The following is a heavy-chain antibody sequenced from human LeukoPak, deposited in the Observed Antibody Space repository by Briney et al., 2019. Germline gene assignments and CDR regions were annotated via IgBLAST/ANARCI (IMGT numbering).Heavy chain of an antibody. V-gene: IGHV3-64D*06. Sequence: GGSLRLSCSASGFTFNRFYLHWVRQAPGKGLEFVSHISSNGATTYYADSVKVRFPISRDNSKNTLYLQMSSLRADDTAVYYCVKDRSIAAPNNDFFDSWGQGALVTVSS. D-gene: IGHD6-6*01. J-gene: IGHJ4*02. CDR1: GFTFNRFY. CDR3: VKDRSIAAPNNDFFDS. CDR2: ISSNGATT.